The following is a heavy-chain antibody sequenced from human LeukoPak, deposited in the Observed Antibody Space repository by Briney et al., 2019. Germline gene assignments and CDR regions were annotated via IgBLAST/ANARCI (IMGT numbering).Heavy chain of an antibody. D-gene: IGHD4-17*01. V-gene: IGHV3-20*04. CDR3: ATREENDYGDYVGAFDI. Sequence: GGSLRLSCAASGFTFDDYGMSWVRQAPGKGLEWVSGINWNGGSTGYADSVKGRFTISRHNAKNSLYLQMNSLRAEDTALYYCATREENDYGDYVGAFDIWGQGTMVTVSS. J-gene: IGHJ3*02. CDR2: INWNGGST. CDR1: GFTFDDYG.